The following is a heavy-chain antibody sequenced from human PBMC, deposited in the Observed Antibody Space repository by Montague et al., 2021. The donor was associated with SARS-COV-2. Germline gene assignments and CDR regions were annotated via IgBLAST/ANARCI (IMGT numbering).Heavy chain of an antibody. D-gene: IGHD1-26*01. J-gene: IGHJ4*02. CDR1: GDSISTDSW. CDR3: ARKGSGRSDLAY. CDR2: IYHTGST. Sequence: SETLSLTCVVSGDSISTDSWWTWVRLPPGKGLEWAGEIYHTGSTKYKPSLKSRVSMSVDKSRNQFSLRLTSVTAADTAIYYCARKGSGRSDLAYWGQGTLVTVSS. V-gene: IGHV4-4*02.